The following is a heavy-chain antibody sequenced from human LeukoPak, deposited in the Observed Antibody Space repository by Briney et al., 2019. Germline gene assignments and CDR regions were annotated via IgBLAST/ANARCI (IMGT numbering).Heavy chain of an antibody. V-gene: IGHV1-3*03. Sequence: ASVKVSCKASGYTFTSYTIHWVRQAPGQRLEWMGWINAGNGNTKYSQEFQDRVTITRDTSASTAYMELSSLRSEDMAVYYCARARYETRIWPKSRYDYYHYMDVWGKGATVTVSS. CDR2: INAGNGNT. CDR3: ARARYETRIWPKSRYDYYHYMDV. D-gene: IGHD3-3*01. CDR1: GYTFTSYT. J-gene: IGHJ6*03.